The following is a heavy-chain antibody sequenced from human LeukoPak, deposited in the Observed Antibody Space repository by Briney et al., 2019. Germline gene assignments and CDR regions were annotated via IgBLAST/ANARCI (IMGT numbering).Heavy chain of an antibody. V-gene: IGHV3-53*01. D-gene: IGHD3-10*01. CDR2: ISSGGST. CDR3: ARDRGRGRGHYYYGMDV. J-gene: IGHJ6*02. Sequence: GGSLRLSCAASGFTVSSNYMSWVRQAPGKGLEWVSVISSGGSTYYADSVKGRFTISRDNSKNTLYLQMNSLRAEDTAVYYCARDRGRGRGHYYYGMDVWGQGTTVTVSS. CDR1: GFTVSSNY.